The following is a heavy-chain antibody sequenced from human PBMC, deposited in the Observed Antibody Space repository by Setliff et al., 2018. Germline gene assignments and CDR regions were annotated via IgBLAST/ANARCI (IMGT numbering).Heavy chain of an antibody. CDR2: IYTSGTA. CDR3: ARVLVLGYNWFDP. D-gene: IGHD3-10*01. CDR1: GGSLNNYY. J-gene: IGHJ5*02. V-gene: IGHV4-4*09. Sequence: PSETLSLTCTVSGGSLNNYYWTWIRQPPGKGLEWIGYIYTSGTAIYNPSLRSRVAISIDTSKNQFSLKVNSVTAADTAVYFCARVLVLGYNWFDPWGQGTLVTVSS.